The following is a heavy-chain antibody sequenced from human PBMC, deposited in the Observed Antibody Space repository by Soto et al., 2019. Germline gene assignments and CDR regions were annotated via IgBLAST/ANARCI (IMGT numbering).Heavy chain of an antibody. CDR3: ARDRINYYYYMDV. Sequence: GGSLRLSCAASGFTFSDYYMSWIRQAPGKGLEWVSYISSSGSTIYYADSVKGRFTISRDNAKNSLYLQMNSLRAEDTAVYYCARDRINYYYYMDVWGKGTTVTVSS. D-gene: IGHD2-15*01. CDR1: GFTFSDYY. CDR2: ISSSGSTI. V-gene: IGHV3-11*01. J-gene: IGHJ6*03.